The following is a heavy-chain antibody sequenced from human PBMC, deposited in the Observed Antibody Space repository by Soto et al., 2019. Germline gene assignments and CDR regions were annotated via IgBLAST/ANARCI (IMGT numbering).Heavy chain of an antibody. CDR3: AREKDIVVVVAAYNWFDP. CDR2: INAGNGNT. CDR1: GYTFTSYA. V-gene: IGHV1-3*01. J-gene: IGHJ5*02. D-gene: IGHD2-15*01. Sequence: GASVKVSCKASGYTFTSYAIHWVRQAPGQRLEWMGWINAGNGNTKYSQKFQGRVTITRDTSASTAYMELSSLRSEDTAVYYCAREKDIVVVVAAYNWFDPWGQGTMVTV.